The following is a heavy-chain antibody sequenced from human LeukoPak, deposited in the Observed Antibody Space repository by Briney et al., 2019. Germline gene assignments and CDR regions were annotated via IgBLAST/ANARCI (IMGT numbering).Heavy chain of an antibody. J-gene: IGHJ4*02. CDR3: ARDTEN. Sequence: ASVKVSCKVSGYTLTDVSIHWVRQAPGQGLEWMGWINPNSGGTNYAQKFQGRVTMTRDTSISTAYMELSRLRSDDTAVYYCARDTENWGQGTLVTVSS. CDR2: INPNSGGT. CDR1: GYTLTDVS. V-gene: IGHV1-2*02.